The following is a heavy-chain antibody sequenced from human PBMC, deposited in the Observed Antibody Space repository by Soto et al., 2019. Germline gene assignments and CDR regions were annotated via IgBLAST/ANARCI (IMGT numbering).Heavy chain of an antibody. CDR2: IYGDDGE. Sequence: QITLKESGPTLVKPTQTLTLTCTFSGFSLSSSGVGVGWIRQPPGKALEWLALIYGDDGERYTPSLQTRLTITKDTSKVRVVLTMTNMDPVDTATYYCARREGGDYVWVSYKDAFDVWGQGTMFSVSS. CDR3: ARREGGDYVWVSYKDAFDV. V-gene: IGHV2-5*02. J-gene: IGHJ3*01. D-gene: IGHD3-16*01. CDR1: GFSLSSSGVG.